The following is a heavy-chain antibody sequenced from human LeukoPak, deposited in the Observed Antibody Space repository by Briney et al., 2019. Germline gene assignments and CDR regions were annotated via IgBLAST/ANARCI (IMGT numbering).Heavy chain of an antibody. D-gene: IGHD3-10*01. J-gene: IGHJ4*02. Sequence: GESLKISCKGSGYKFTSYWIAWVRQMPGRGLEWMGIIYPGDSDTRYSPSFQGQVTISADKSISTAYLHWSSLKASDTAMYYCARRDDSGIYYFDYRGQGTLVTVSS. CDR3: ARRDDSGIYYFDY. V-gene: IGHV5-51*01. CDR1: GYKFTSYW. CDR2: IYPGDSDT.